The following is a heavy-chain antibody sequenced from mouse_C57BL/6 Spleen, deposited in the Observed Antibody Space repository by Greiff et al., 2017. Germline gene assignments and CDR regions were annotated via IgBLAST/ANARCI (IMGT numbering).Heavy chain of an antibody. CDR1: GYSFTDYN. CDR2: INPNYGTT. CDR3: ARNYYSSSYCDMDY. D-gene: IGHD1-1*01. V-gene: IGHV1-39*01. J-gene: IGHJ4*01. Sequence: EVKLQESGPELVKPGASVKISCKASGYSFTDYNMNWVKQSNGKSLEWIGVINPNYGTTSYNQKFKGKATLTVDQSSSTVYMQLNSLTSEDSAVDYYARNYYSSSYCDMDYWGQGTSLTVSS.